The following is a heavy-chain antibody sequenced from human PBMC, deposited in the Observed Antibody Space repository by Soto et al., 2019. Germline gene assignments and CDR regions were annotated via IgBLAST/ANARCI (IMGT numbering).Heavy chain of an antibody. CDR3: ASLFGVARPWYFVL. J-gene: IGHJ2*01. CDR2: IYYSGST. D-gene: IGHD3-3*01. V-gene: IGHV4-59*08. CDR1: GGSISSYY. Sequence: SETLSLTCTVSGGSISSYYWNWIRQPPGKGLEWIGYIYYSGSTNYNPSPKSRVTISVDTSKNQFSLKLSSVTAADTAVYYCASLFGVARPWYFVLWGGGPRVTFPS.